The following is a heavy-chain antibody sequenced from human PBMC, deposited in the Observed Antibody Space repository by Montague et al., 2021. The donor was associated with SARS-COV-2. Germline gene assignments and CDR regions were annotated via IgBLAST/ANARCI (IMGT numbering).Heavy chain of an antibody. CDR1: GFTFRSYW. D-gene: IGHD3-10*01. Sequence: LSLSLAASGFTFRSYWMHWVRQVPGRGPVWVSRIKPDGTSTHYAASVKGRFIISRDNARNTLSLQMTNMRADDTAIYYCVRPLWFGDSDYYFESWGQGTLVTVSS. J-gene: IGHJ4*02. CDR3: VRPLWFGDSDYYFES. CDR2: IKPDGTST. V-gene: IGHV3-74*01.